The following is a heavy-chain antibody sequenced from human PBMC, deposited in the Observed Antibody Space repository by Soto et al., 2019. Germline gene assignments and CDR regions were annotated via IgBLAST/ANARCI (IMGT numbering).Heavy chain of an antibody. CDR2: IIPIFGTA. Sequence: GASVKVSCSASGGTFSSYAISCVRQAPGQGLEWMGGIIPIFGTANYAQKFQGRVTITADKSTSTAYMELSSLRSEDTAVYYCAVGPSPRMPFDYWGQGTLVTVSS. V-gene: IGHV1-69*06. CDR3: AVGPSPRMPFDY. D-gene: IGHD2-15*01. J-gene: IGHJ4*02. CDR1: GGTFSSYA.